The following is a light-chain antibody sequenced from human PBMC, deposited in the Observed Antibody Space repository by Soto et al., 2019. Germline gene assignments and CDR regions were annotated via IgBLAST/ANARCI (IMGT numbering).Light chain of an antibody. CDR3: QQYNNWPGLT. CDR1: QSLTSGY. V-gene: IGKV3-15*01. J-gene: IGKJ4*01. CDR2: GAS. Sequence: EIGLTQSPVILSFSPGEGATVSCKVIQSLTSGYLAWYQQKPGQAPRLLIYGASTRATGIPARFSGSGSGTEFTLTISSLQSEDFAVCYCQQYNNWPGLTFGGGTKVDNK.